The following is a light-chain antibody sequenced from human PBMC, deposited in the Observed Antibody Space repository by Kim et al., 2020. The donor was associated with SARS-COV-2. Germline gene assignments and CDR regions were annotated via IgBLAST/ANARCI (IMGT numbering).Light chain of an antibody. CDR2: YDS. Sequence: VSVAPGKTARITCGGNNIGSKSVHWYQQKPGQAPVLVIYYDSDRPSGIPERFSGSNSGNTATLTISRVEAGEEADYYCQVWDSSYVFGTGTKVTVL. V-gene: IGLV3-21*04. CDR1: NIGSKS. J-gene: IGLJ1*01. CDR3: QVWDSSYV.